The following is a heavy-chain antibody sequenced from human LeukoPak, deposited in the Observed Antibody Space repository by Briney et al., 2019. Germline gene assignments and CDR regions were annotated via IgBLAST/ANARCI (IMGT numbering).Heavy chain of an antibody. CDR3: ARAPPPYDSSGFDY. CDR1: GGSISGYY. J-gene: IGHJ4*02. V-gene: IGHV4-59*01. Sequence: PSETLSLTCTVSGGSISGYYCSWIRQPPGKGLEWIGYIYYSVNTTYNTSLRSRATLSLDTSKNQLSLKLRSVTAADTAVYYCARAPPPYDSSGFDYWGQGTLVTVSS. CDR2: IYYSVNT. D-gene: IGHD6-19*01.